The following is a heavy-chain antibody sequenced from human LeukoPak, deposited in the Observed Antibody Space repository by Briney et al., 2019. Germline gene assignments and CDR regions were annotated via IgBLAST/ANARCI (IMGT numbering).Heavy chain of an antibody. CDR1: GGSISSSSYY. V-gene: IGHV4-61*05. CDR3: ATYGRGY. Sequence: SETLSLTCTVSGGSISSSSYYWGWIRQPPGKGLEWIGYIYYSGTTNYNPSLKSRVTISVDTSKNQFSLKLSSVTAADTAVYYCATYGRGYWGQGTLVTVSS. D-gene: IGHD4-17*01. J-gene: IGHJ4*02. CDR2: IYYSGTT.